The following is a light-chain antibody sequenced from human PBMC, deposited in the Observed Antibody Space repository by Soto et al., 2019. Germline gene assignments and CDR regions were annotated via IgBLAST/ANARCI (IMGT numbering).Light chain of an antibody. CDR3: SSYAGSNNVV. CDR1: SSDVGGDNY. J-gene: IGLJ2*01. CDR2: EVT. Sequence: QSALTQPPCASGSPGQSGTISCTGTSSDVGGDNYVSWYQQHPGKAPKLMIYEVTKRPSGVPDRFSGSKSGNTASLTVSGLQAEDEADYYCSSYAGSNNVVFGGGTKVTVL. V-gene: IGLV2-8*01.